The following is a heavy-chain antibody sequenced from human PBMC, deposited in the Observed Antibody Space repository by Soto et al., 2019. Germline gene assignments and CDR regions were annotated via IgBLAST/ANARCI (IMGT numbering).Heavy chain of an antibody. J-gene: IGHJ3*02. CDR1: GFIFGNYM. V-gene: IGHV3-23*01. D-gene: IGHD2-15*01. CDR2: IRDSGDST. CDR3: APHVYCSGGSCHYAAFDI. Sequence: EVQLLESGGGLVQPGESLRLSCAVSGFIFGNYMMTWVRQAPGKGLEWVSTIRDSGDSTYYADSVKGRFTISRDNFKHILYLQMDSLGAEDTAVYYCAPHVYCSGGSCHYAAFDIRGQGAMVTVSS.